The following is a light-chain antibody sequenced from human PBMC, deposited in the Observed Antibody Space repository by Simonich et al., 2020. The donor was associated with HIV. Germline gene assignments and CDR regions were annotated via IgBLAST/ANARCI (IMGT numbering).Light chain of an antibody. CDR1: QSVSSY. CDR3: QQYGSSPYT. V-gene: IGKV3D-20*01. CDR2: DAS. Sequence: EIVLTQSPATLSLSPGERATLSCRASQSVSSYLAWDQQKPGLAPRLLIYDASSRATGIPDRFSGSGSGTDFTLTISRLEPEDFAVYYCQQYGSSPYTFGQGTKLEIK. J-gene: IGKJ2*01.